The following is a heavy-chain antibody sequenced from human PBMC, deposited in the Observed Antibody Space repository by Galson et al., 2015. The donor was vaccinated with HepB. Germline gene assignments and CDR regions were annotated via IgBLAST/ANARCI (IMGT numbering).Heavy chain of an antibody. CDR3: ARAMYYRDVSNYPYFAGLDV. J-gene: IGHJ6*02. V-gene: IGHV3-66*01. Sequence: SLRLSCAASGVSVSLNYMVWVRQPPGKGLEWVSLINSGDSTYYINSVKGRFTISRDNSKNKIYLQMNTLRAEDTAVYYCARAMYYRDVSNYPYFAGLDVWGQGTTVTVSS. D-gene: IGHD3-16*01. CDR2: INSGDST. CDR1: GVSVSLNY.